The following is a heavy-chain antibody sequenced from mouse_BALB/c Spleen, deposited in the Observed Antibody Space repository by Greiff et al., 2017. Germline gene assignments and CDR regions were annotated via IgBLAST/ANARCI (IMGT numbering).Heavy chain of an antibody. Sequence: EVKVVESGGGLVKPGGSLKLSCAASGFTFSSYAMSWVRQTPEKRLEWVASISSGGSTYYPDSVKGRFTISRDNARNILYLQMSSLRSEDTAMYYCARIYYDYDGSFAYWGQGTLVTVSA. V-gene: IGHV5-6-5*01. CDR1: GFTFSSYA. CDR3: ARIYYDYDGSFAY. J-gene: IGHJ3*01. D-gene: IGHD2-4*01. CDR2: ISSGGST.